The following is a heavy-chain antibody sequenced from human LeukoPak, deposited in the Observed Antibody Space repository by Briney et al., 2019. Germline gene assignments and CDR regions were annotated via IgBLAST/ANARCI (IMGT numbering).Heavy chain of an antibody. D-gene: IGHD3-22*01. V-gene: IGHV3-33*01. J-gene: IGHJ3*02. CDR2: IWNDGSNK. CDR3: ARIHSLYYYDSSGYGAFDI. Sequence: TGRSLRLSCAASGFTFSSYGMHWVRQAPGKGLEWVAVIWNDGSNKYYADSVKGRFTISRDNPKNTLYLQMNSLRAEDTAVYYCARIHSLYYYDSSGYGAFDIWGQGTMVTVSS. CDR1: GFTFSSYG.